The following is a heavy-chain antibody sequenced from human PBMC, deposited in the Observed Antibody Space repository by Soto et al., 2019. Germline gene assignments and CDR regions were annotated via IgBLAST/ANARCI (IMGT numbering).Heavy chain of an antibody. V-gene: IGHV1-69*01. CDR1: GDSFSNSA. CDR2: IIPHFGAG. Sequence: QVQLVQSGAEVKKPGSSMRISCKVSGDSFSNSAISWVRQAPGQGLEWMGGIIPHFGAGDTAQKFQGRVTISADASTSTIYMELTNLRQEDTAVYFCAKARAVTTTAFDNWGQGTLVIVSS. CDR3: AKARAVTTTAFDN. D-gene: IGHD1-1*01. J-gene: IGHJ4*02.